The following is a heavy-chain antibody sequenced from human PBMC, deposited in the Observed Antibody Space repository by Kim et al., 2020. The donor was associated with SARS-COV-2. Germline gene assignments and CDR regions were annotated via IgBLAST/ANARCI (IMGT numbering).Heavy chain of an antibody. D-gene: IGHD1-26*01. J-gene: IGHJ4*02. V-gene: IGHV3-7*04. CDR3: ARRQVGATTWDY. Sequence: YKVDSVKGRFTSSRDNAKNSLYLQMNSLRAEDTAVYYCARRQVGATTWDYWGQGTLVTVSS.